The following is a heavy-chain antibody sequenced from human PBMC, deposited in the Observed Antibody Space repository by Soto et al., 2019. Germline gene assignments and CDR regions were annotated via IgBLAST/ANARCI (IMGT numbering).Heavy chain of an antibody. CDR2: IIPIFGTA. D-gene: IGHD2-2*01. J-gene: IGHJ6*02. CDR1: GGTFSSYA. Sequence: ASVKVSCKASGGTFSSYAISWVRQAPGQGLEWMGGIIPIFGTANYAQKFQGRVTITADESTSTAYMELSSLGSEDTAVYYCARTEFYTGGVPAAMVLPYYYYGMDVWGQGTTVTVSS. V-gene: IGHV1-69*13. CDR3: ARTEFYTGGVPAAMVLPYYYYGMDV.